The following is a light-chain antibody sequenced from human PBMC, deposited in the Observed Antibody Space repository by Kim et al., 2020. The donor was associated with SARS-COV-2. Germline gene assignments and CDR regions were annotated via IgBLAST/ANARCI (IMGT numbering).Light chain of an antibody. CDR3: QQSYSTPLT. V-gene: IGKV1-39*01. Sequence: ATVGDRVTITCRASQSISSYLNWYQQRPGKAPKLLIYAASSLQSGVPSRFSGSGSGTDFTLTISSLQPEDFATYYCQQSYSTPLTFGGGTKVDIK. CDR1: QSISSY. J-gene: IGKJ4*01. CDR2: AAS.